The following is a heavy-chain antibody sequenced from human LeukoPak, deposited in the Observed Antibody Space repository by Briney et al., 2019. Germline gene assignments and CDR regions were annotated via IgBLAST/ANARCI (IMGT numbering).Heavy chain of an antibody. J-gene: IGHJ4*02. CDR2: TYYTGST. CDR3: ARHQTYGGSLFDY. CDR1: GGSISSSSYY. D-gene: IGHD4-23*01. V-gene: IGHV4-39*01. Sequence: SETLSLTCTVSGGSISSSSYYWGWIRQPPGRGLEWIGSTYYTGSTYYNPSLKSRVTISVDTSKNQFSLKLSSVTAADTAVYYCARHQTYGGSLFDYWGQGTLVTVSS.